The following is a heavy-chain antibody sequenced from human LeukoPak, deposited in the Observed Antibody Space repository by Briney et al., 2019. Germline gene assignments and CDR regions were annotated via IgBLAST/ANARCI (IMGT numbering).Heavy chain of an antibody. J-gene: IGHJ4*02. CDR3: ARHTIFGVVIKPFDY. CDR1: GGTFSSYA. CDR2: IIPIFGTA. V-gene: IGHV1-69*13. Sequence: GASVKVSCKASGGTFSSYAISWVRQAPGQGLEWMGGIIPIFGTANYAQKFQGRVTITADESTSTAYMELSSLRSEDTAVYYCARHTIFGVVIKPFDYWGQGTLVTVSS. D-gene: IGHD3-3*01.